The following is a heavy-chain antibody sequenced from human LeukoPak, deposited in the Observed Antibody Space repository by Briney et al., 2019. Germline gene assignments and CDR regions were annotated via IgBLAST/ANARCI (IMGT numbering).Heavy chain of an antibody. D-gene: IGHD3-22*01. CDR1: RFTFGYHA. Sequence: GGSLRLSCAASRFTFGYHAMNWVRQAPGKGLEWVSAISGSGDRTYLADSVKGRFTISRDNPKNTLYLQMNSLRAEDTAIYYCAKSSTILVMNYFDYWGQGTLVTVSS. CDR2: ISGSGDRT. V-gene: IGHV3-23*01. J-gene: IGHJ4*02. CDR3: AKSSTILVMNYFDY.